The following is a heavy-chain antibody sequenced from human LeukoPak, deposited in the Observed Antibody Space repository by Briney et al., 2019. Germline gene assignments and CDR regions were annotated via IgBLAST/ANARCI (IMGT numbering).Heavy chain of an antibody. Sequence: GGSLRLSCAASGFTVSSNYMSWVRQAPGKGLEWVSVIYSGGSTSYADSVKGRFTISRDNSKNTLYLQMNSLRAEDTAVYYCARDQDIVVVVAALGYWGQGTLVTVSS. D-gene: IGHD2-15*01. CDR1: GFTVSSNY. J-gene: IGHJ4*02. CDR3: ARDQDIVVVVAALGY. V-gene: IGHV3-53*05. CDR2: IYSGGST.